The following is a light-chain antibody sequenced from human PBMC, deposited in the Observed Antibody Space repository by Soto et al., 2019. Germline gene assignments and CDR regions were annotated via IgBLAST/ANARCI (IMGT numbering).Light chain of an antibody. Sequence: EIVLTQSPATVSLSPGERATLSCRASQIVTTSFAWYQQRPGQPPRLLIYGTSNRAPGIPARFSGSGSGTDFTLTIGSLEPEDFAVYYCQQRGTWPPLYTFGPGTKVEIK. CDR3: QQRGTWPPLYT. CDR2: GTS. J-gene: IGKJ3*01. CDR1: QIVTTS. V-gene: IGKV3-11*01.